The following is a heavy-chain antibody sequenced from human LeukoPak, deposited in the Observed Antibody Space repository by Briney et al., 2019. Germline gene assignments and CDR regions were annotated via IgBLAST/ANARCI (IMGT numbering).Heavy chain of an antibody. CDR3: ARDRGYSYGYRHYFDY. D-gene: IGHD5-18*01. CDR1: GGSFSGYY. Sequence: SETLSLTCAVYGGSFSGYYWSWIRQPPGKGLEWIGEINHSGSTNYNPSLKSRVTISVDTSKNQFSLKLSSVTAADTAVYYCARDRGYSYGYRHYFDYWGQGTLVTVSS. V-gene: IGHV4-34*01. J-gene: IGHJ4*02. CDR2: INHSGST.